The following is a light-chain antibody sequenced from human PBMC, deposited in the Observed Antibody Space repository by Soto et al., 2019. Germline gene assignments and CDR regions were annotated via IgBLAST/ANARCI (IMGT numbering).Light chain of an antibody. CDR3: QQRSNWQYT. J-gene: IGKJ2*01. CDR1: QSVSSY. Sequence: EFVLTQSPATLSLSLGERATLSCRASQSVSSYSAWYQQKPGQAPRLLIYDTSNRATGIPARFSGSGSGTDFTLTISGLEPEDFAVYYCQQRSNWQYTFGLGTRLEIK. V-gene: IGKV3-11*01. CDR2: DTS.